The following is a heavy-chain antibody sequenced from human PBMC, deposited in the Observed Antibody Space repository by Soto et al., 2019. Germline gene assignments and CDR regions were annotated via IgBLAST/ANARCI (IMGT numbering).Heavy chain of an antibody. V-gene: IGHV4-59*01. D-gene: IGHD3-10*01. CDR2: IYYSGST. J-gene: IGHJ5*02. CDR3: ARELFGRSVWFDP. CDR1: GCSINSYY. Sequence: SGTLSLTCPFPGCSINSYYWSWIRQPPGKGLEWIGYIYYSGSTNYNPSLKSRVTISVDTSKNQFSLKLSSVTAADTAVYYCARELFGRSVWFDPWGQGPLVTVS.